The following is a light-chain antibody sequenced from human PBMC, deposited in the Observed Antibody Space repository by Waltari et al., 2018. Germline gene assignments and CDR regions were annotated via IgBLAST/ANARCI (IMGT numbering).Light chain of an antibody. CDR1: QSIFYSSNGKNY. Sequence: DIVLTQSPDSLAVSLGERATINCKSSQSIFYSSNGKNYLAWYQQKTGQPPKLLFYWASSRESGVPARFSGSGSATDFTLTISSRQAEDVAVYYCQQYFASPYTFGRGTNL. CDR2: WAS. CDR3: QQYFASPYT. V-gene: IGKV4-1*01. J-gene: IGKJ2*01.